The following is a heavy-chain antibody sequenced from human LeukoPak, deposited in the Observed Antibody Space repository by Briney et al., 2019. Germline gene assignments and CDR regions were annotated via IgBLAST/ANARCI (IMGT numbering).Heavy chain of an antibody. J-gene: IGHJ5*02. CDR3: ARGGARRWELLYWSDP. Sequence: SETLSLTCTVSGGSISSYYWSWIRQPPGKGLEWIGYIYYSGSTNYNPSLKSRVTISVDTSKNQFSLKLSSVTAADTAVYYCARGGARRWELLYWSDPWGQGTLVTVSP. CDR1: GGSISSYY. V-gene: IGHV4-59*01. D-gene: IGHD1-26*01. CDR2: IYYSGST.